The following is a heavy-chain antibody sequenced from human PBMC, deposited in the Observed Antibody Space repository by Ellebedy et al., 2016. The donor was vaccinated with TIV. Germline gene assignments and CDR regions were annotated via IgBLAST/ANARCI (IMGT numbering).Heavy chain of an antibody. Sequence: GGSLRLXXAASGFTFSSYWMHWVRQAPGKGLVWVSRINSDGSSTSYADSVKGRFTISRDNAKNTLYLQMNSLRAEDTAVYYCARGVGATYFDYWGQGTLVTVSS. CDR1: GFTFSSYW. CDR3: ARGVGATYFDY. J-gene: IGHJ4*02. CDR2: INSDGSST. D-gene: IGHD1-26*01. V-gene: IGHV3-74*01.